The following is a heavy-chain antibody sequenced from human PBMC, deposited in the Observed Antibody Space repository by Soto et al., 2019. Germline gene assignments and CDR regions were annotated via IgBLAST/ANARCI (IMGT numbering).Heavy chain of an antibody. Sequence: SETRCLTCTVSGFSISSYYWSWSRQPPGKGLEWIGYIYYSGSTNYNPSLKSRVTISLDTSKNQFSLKLSSVTAADTAVYYCARPGWRNAPYDAFDIWGQGTMVTVSS. D-gene: IGHD6-19*01. CDR2: IYYSGST. CDR3: ARPGWRNAPYDAFDI. V-gene: IGHV4-59*01. J-gene: IGHJ3*02. CDR1: GFSISSYY.